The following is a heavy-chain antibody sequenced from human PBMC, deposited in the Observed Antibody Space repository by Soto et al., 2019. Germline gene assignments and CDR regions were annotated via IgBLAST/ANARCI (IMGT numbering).Heavy chain of an antibody. D-gene: IGHD2-21*01. J-gene: IGHJ4*02. CDR3: SKFGVAPDCYYF. V-gene: IGHV3-23*01. CDR2: ISGGGQST. CDR1: RFNISNHA. Sequence: GGSLRLSCAVSRFNISNHAMTWVRQAPGEGLEWVAVISGGGQSTHYVDSVKGRFTISRDNSKNMVFLQMNSLRIEDTALYFCSKFGVAPDCYYFWGKGXVVTVDS.